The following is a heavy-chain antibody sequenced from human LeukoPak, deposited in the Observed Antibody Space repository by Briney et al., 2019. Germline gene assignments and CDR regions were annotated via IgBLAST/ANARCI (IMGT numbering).Heavy chain of an antibody. D-gene: IGHD6-25*01. CDR3: VRGSAPERDLDY. CDR2: SCPHGSTP. CDR1: GFAFSDYC. V-gene: IGHV3-74*01. J-gene: IGHJ4*02. Sequence: GGSLRLSCAASGFAFSDYCMHWVRQAPGEGLLWVSRSCPHGSTPVYADSVKGRFTISRDDAKNSLYLQMNSLRGEDTAVYYCVRGSAPERDLDYWGQGARVTVSS.